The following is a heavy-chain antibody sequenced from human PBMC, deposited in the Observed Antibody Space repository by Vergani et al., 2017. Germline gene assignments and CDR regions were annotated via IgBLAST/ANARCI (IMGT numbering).Heavy chain of an antibody. J-gene: IGHJ3*02. CDR2: IYYSGST. D-gene: IGHD6-13*01. CDR3: ARGEAAAGSDAFDI. V-gene: IGHV4-30-4*01. Sequence: QVQLQESGPGLVKPSQTLSLTCTVSGGSISSGDYYWSWIRQPPGKGLEWIGYIYYSGSTNYNPSLKSRVTLSVDTSKNQFSLKLSSVTAADTAVYYCARGEAAAGSDAFDIWGQGTMVTVSS. CDR1: GGSISSGDYY.